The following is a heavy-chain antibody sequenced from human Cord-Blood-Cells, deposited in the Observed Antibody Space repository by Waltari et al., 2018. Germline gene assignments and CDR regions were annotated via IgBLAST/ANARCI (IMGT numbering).Heavy chain of an antibody. V-gene: IGHV1-2*02. J-gene: IGHJ3*02. Sequence: QVQLVQSGAEVKKPGASVKVSCKASGYTFTGYYMHWVRQAPGQGLEWMGWINPNRGGTNYAQKFQGGVTMTRDTSISTAYMELSRLRSDDTVVYYCARDKSAGVGAFDIWGQGTMVTVSS. D-gene: IGHD7-27*01. CDR1: GYTFTGYY. CDR3: ARDKSAGVGAFDI. CDR2: INPNRGGT.